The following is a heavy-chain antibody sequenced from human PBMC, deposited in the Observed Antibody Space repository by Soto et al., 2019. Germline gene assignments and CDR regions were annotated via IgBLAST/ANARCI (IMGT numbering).Heavy chain of an antibody. CDR2: MYYSGST. Sequence: QLQLQESGPGLVKPSETLSLSCTVSGDSISTSSSYYWGWIRQPPGKGLEWIANMYYSGSTYYNPSLESRVTISLNESKNQVSLKINSVTAAHTAVYYCARIKIVGILTYYMDVWGKGTTVTVSS. V-gene: IGHV4-39*01. CDR3: ARIKIVGILTYYMDV. CDR1: GDSISTSSSYY. J-gene: IGHJ6*03. D-gene: IGHD3-3*01.